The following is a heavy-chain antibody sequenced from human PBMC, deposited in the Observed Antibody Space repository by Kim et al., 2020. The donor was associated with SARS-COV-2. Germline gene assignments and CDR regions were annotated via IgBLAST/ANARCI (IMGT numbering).Heavy chain of an antibody. J-gene: IGHJ3*02. CDR3: ARGWELLLDAFDI. CDR1: GFTFSSYG. Sequence: GGSLRLSCAASGFTFSSYGMHWVRQAPGKGLEWGSDISYDGSNKYYADSWKGRFTISRDNSKNTLYLQMNSLRAEDTAAYYCARGWELLLDAFDIWGQGTMVTVSS. CDR2: ISYDGSNK. D-gene: IGHD1-26*01. V-gene: IGHV3-33*05.